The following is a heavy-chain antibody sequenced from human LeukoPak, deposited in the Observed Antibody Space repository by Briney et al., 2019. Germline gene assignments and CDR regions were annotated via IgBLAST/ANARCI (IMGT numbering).Heavy chain of an antibody. D-gene: IGHD3-22*01. V-gene: IGHV5-51*01. CDR2: IYPGDSDT. J-gene: IGHJ4*02. CDR3: ARLETYYYDSSGYIGGFFDY. CDR1: GYIFTSYW. Sequence: GESLKISCKGSGYIFTSYWIGLVRQMPGKVLEWMGIIYPGDSDTRYSPSFQGHVTISEDKSISTAYQPWSSLKASDTALYYCARLETYYYDSSGYIGGFFDYWGQGTLVTVSS.